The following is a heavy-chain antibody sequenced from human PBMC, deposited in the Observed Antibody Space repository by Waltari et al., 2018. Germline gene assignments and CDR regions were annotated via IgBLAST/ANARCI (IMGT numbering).Heavy chain of an antibody. D-gene: IGHD5-12*01. CDR3: ARGRDGYKASYYFDY. CDR1: GFTVSSNY. J-gene: IGHJ4*02. V-gene: IGHV3-53*01. Sequence: EVQLVESGGGLIQPGGSLRLSCAASGFTVSSNYMSWVRQAPGKGMEWVAVVYSGGRTDYADAVKGQFTISRDNSKNTLYLQMNSLRAEDTDVYYCARGRDGYKASYYFDYWGQGTLVTVSS. CDR2: VYSGGRT.